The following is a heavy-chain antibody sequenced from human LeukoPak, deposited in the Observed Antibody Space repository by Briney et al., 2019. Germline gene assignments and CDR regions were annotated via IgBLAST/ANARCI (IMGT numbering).Heavy chain of an antibody. CDR1: GGSISSYY. D-gene: IGHD3-3*01. Sequence: SETLSLTCTVSGGSISSYYWSWIRQPPGKGLEWIGYIYHSGSTYYNPSLKSRVTISVDRSKNQFSLKLSSVTAADTAVYYCARESGVVTWGQGTLVTVSS. J-gene: IGHJ4*02. V-gene: IGHV4-59*12. CDR3: ARESGVVT. CDR2: IYHSGST.